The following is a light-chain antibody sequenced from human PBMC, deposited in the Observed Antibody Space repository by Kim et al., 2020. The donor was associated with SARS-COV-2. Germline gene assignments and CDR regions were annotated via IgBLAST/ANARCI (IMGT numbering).Light chain of an antibody. V-gene: IGLV2-14*03. Sequence: QSALTQPASVSGSPGQSITISCTGTSNDVGAYNFVSWYQQHPGKAPKLMIFDVTNRPSGVSNRFSGSKSGNTASLTISGLQAEDEADYYCNSYTRSVTWLFGGGTKLTVL. CDR1: SNDVGAYNF. CDR3: NSYTRSVTWL. CDR2: DVT. J-gene: IGLJ3*02.